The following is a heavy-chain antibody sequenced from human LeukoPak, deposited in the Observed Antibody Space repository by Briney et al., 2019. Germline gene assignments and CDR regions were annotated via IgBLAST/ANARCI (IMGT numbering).Heavy chain of an antibody. V-gene: IGHV3-48*03. CDR1: GFTFSSYE. J-gene: IGHJ6*03. CDR3: ARLFKGARIYYYYYMDV. Sequence: PGGSLRLSCAASGFTFSSYEMNWVRQAPRKGLEWVSYISSSGSTIYYADSVKGRFTISRDNAKNSLYLQINSLRAEDTAVYYCARLFKGARIYYYYYMDVWGKGTTVTVSS. CDR2: ISSSGSTI. D-gene: IGHD1-26*01.